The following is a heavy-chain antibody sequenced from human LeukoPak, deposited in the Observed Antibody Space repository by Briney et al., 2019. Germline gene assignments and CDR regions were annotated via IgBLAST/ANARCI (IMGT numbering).Heavy chain of an antibody. CDR2: ISTSSSHI. CDR1: GFTFSSYA. Sequence: GGSLRLPCEASGFTFSSYAMSWVRQAPGKGLEWVSFISTSSSHIYYGDSVKGRFTISRDNARNSVSLQMNSLRAEDTAVYYCARQVSGYGSGSFYFDYWGQGMLVTVSS. J-gene: IGHJ4*02. V-gene: IGHV3-21*01. CDR3: ARQVSGYGSGSFYFDY. D-gene: IGHD3-10*01.